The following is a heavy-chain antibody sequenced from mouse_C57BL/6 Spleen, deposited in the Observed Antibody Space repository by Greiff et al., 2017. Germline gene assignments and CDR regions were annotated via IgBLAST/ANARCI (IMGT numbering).Heavy chain of an antibody. CDR3: ARNFGTTVVATPYAMDY. Sequence: EVKLQESGPGLVKPSPSLSLTCSVTGYSITSGYYWNWIRQFPGNKLEWMGYISYDGSNNYNPSLKNRISITRDTSKNQFFLKLNSVTTEDTATYDGARNFGTTVVATPYAMDYWGQGTSVTVSS. CDR1: GYSITSGYY. J-gene: IGHJ4*01. CDR2: ISYDGSN. V-gene: IGHV3-6*01. D-gene: IGHD1-1*01.